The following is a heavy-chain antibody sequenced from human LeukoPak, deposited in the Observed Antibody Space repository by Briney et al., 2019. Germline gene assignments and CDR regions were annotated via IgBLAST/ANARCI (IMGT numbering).Heavy chain of an antibody. Sequence: PGGSLRLSCAASGFTFDDYAMHWVRQAPGKGPEWVSGISWNSGSIGYADSVKGRFTISRDNAKNSLYLQMNSLRAEDTAVYYCSGGSRFVDYWGQGTLVTVSP. CDR3: SGGSRFVDY. V-gene: IGHV3-9*01. D-gene: IGHD3-16*01. J-gene: IGHJ4*02. CDR1: GFTFDDYA. CDR2: ISWNSGSI.